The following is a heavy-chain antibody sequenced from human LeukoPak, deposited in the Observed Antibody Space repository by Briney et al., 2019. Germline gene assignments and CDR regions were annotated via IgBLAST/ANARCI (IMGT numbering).Heavy chain of an antibody. CDR1: GGTFISYV. Sequence: SVKVSCKASGGTFISYVISWVGQAAGQGLEWMGGIIAIFGRTNNAQKFQGRVTLTPDEPTSTAYLGLSSLRSEDTAVYYCATSNRGRFLEWFPHYWGQGTLVTVSS. D-gene: IGHD3-3*01. J-gene: IGHJ4*02. CDR2: IIAIFGRT. V-gene: IGHV1-69*13. CDR3: ATSNRGRFLEWFPHY.